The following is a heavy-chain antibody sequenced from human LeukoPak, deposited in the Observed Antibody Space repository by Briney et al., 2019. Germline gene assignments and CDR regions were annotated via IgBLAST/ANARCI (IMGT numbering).Heavy chain of an antibody. Sequence: SETLSLTCAVYGGSFSGYYWSWIRQPPGKGLEWIGSIYYSGSTYYNPSLKSRVTISVDTSKNQFSLKLSSVTAADTAVYYCARDSVVVTATPFDYWGQGTLVTVSS. CDR3: ARDSVVVTATPFDY. D-gene: IGHD2-21*02. V-gene: IGHV4-34*01. CDR2: IYYSGST. J-gene: IGHJ4*02. CDR1: GGSFSGYY.